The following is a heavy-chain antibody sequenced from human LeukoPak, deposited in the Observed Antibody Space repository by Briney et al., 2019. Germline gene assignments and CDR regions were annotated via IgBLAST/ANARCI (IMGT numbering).Heavy chain of an antibody. V-gene: IGHV1-69*01. CDR1: GGTFSSYA. CDR2: IIPIFGTA. D-gene: IGHD3-9*01. CDR3: ARSRYFDWLRDFDI. J-gene: IGHJ3*02. Sequence: SVKVSCKASGGTFSSYAISWVRQAPGQGLEWMGGIIPIFGTANYAQKFQCRVTITADESTSTAYMELSSLRSEDTAVYYCARSRYFDWLRDFDIWGQGTMVTVSS.